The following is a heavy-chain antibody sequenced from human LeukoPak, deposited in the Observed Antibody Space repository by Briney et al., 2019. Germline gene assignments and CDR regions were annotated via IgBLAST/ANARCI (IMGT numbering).Heavy chain of an antibody. CDR2: ISSSGSTI. J-gene: IGHJ4*02. Sequence: PGGSLRLSCAASGFTFSSYEMNWVRQAPGKGLEWVSYISSSGSTIYYADSVKGRFTISRDNAKNSLYLQMSSLRAEDTAVYYCAREHYGHAPFDYWGQGTLVTVSS. CDR1: GFTFSSYE. D-gene: IGHD3-10*01. CDR3: AREHYGHAPFDY. V-gene: IGHV3-48*03.